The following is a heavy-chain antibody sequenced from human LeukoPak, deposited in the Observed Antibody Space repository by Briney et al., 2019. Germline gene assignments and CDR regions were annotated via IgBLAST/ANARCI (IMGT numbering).Heavy chain of an antibody. J-gene: IGHJ4*02. CDR1: GFTFEDYA. CDR3: AKVLNRRAIVTGVNFDY. Sequence: PGGSLRLSCAASGFTFEDYAMPWVRQAPGKGLEWVSSISWNSGSIGYADSVKGRFTISRDNAKNSLYLQMNSLRAEDTALYYCAKVLNRRAIVTGVNFDYWGQGTLVTVSS. D-gene: IGHD5-18*01. CDR2: ISWNSGSI. V-gene: IGHV3-9*01.